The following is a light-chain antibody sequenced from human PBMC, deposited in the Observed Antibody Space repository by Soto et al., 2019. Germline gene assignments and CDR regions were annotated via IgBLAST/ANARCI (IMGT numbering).Light chain of an antibody. CDR2: DAS. CDR3: QQFHSFPWT. Sequence: DIQMTQPPSTLSASVGHRVTITCRASQTIHSFLAWYQQKAGKAPKLLIYDASNLESGVPSRFSGSGSGTEFTLTVSSLQPDDFATFYCQQFHSFPWTLGQGTKVEI. V-gene: IGKV1-5*01. J-gene: IGKJ1*01. CDR1: QTIHSF.